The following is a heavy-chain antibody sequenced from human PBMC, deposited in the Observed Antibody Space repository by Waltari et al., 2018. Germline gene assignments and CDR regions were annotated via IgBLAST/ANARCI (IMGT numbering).Heavy chain of an antibody. CDR2: IYASGST. V-gene: IGHV4-61*02. J-gene: IGHJ3*02. CDR1: GGSISSGSYY. Sequence: QVQLQESGPGLVKPSQTLSLTCTVSGGSISSGSYYWTWIRQPAGKGLEWIGRIYASGSTNYTPALKSRVTISVDTPSNQFSLKLTSVTAADTAVYYCARDTEYYYDDSGFVSDIWGQGTMVTVSS. D-gene: IGHD3-22*01. CDR3: ARDTEYYYDDSGFVSDI.